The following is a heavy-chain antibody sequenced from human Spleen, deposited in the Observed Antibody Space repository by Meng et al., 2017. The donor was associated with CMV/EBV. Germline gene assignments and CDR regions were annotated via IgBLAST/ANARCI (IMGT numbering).Heavy chain of an antibody. CDR1: GDSISSYY. J-gene: IGHJ4*02. V-gene: IGHV4-59*01. Sequence: SETLSLTCTVSGDSISSYYWSWIRQPPGKGLEWIGYIYYSGRTNYNPSLKSRVTISVDTSKNQFSLELSSVTAADTAVYYCARDVAMAGWTYFDYWGQGTLVTVSS. CDR2: IYYSGRT. D-gene: IGHD5-24*01. CDR3: ARDVAMAGWTYFDY.